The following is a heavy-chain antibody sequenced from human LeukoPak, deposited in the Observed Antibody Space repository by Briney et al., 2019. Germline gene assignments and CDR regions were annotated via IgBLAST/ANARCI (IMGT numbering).Heavy chain of an antibody. CDR2: ISYDGSNK. CDR1: GFTFSSYG. D-gene: IGHD3-22*01. V-gene: IGHV3-30*18. CDR3: GKDRLLGDSYYDNSGYGLDY. Sequence: GSLRLSCAASGFTFSSYGMHWVRQAPGKGLEWVAVISYDGSNKLYADSVKGRFTISRDNSKNTVYLQMNSLRTEDTAVYYCGKDRLLGDSYYDNSGYGLDYWGQGTLVIVSS. J-gene: IGHJ4*02.